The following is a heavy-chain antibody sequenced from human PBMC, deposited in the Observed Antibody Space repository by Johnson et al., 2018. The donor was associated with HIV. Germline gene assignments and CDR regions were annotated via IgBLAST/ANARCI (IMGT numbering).Heavy chain of an antibody. V-gene: IGHV3-7*01. CDR2: IKKDGNEK. D-gene: IGHD6-19*01. CDR1: GFTFSSYW. CDR3: ARDRKYSSGWKDAFDI. Sequence: VQLVESGGGLVQPGGSLRLSCAASGFTFSSYWMHWVRQSPGKGLEWVANIKKDGNEKYYVDSVKGRFTISRDNAKNSLYLQMNSLRAEDTAMYYCARDRKYSSGWKDAFDIWGQGTMVTVSS. J-gene: IGHJ3*02.